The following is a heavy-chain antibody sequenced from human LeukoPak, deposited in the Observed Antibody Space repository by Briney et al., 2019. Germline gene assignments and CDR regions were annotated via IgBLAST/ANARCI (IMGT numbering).Heavy chain of an antibody. CDR1: GFTFSNYA. V-gene: IGHV3-30*18. J-gene: IGHJ4*02. CDR3: AKSVASDAY. CDR2: IAYDGSNK. Sequence: GGSLRLSCAASGFTFSNYAMHWVRQAPGKGLEWVAVIAYDGSNKYYADSVKGRFTISRDNSKNTLYLQMNSLRPEDTAVYYCAKSVASDAYWGQGTLVTVSS. D-gene: IGHD5-12*01.